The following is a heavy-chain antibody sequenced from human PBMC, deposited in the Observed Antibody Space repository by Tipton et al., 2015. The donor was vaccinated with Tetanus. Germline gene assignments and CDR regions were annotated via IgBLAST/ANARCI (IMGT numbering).Heavy chain of an antibody. CDR2: IYINGRN. CDR1: GDSISSNY. Sequence: GLVKPSETLSLTCTVSGDSISSNYWSWIRQPAGKGPEWIGRIYINGRNNYNPSLKSRVTMSIDTSKNQFSLNLRSVTAADTAVYYCARRSYCSNSRCFDAFDLWGQGTMVTVSS. CDR3: ARRSYCSNSRCFDAFDL. D-gene: IGHD2-2*01. V-gene: IGHV4-4*07. J-gene: IGHJ3*01.